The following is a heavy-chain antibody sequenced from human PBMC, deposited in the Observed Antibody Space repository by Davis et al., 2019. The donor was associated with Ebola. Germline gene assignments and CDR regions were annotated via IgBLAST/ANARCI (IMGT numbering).Heavy chain of an antibody. CDR2: IKQDGSEK. CDR3: ARDPPVATTLLDAFDI. Sequence: GESLKISCAASGFTFSSYWMSWVRQAPGKGLEWVANIKQDGSEKYYVDSVKGRFTISRDNAKNSLYLQMNSLRAEDTAVYYCARDPPVATTLLDAFDIWGQGTMVTVSS. J-gene: IGHJ3*02. V-gene: IGHV3-7*01. CDR1: GFTFSSYW. D-gene: IGHD5-12*01.